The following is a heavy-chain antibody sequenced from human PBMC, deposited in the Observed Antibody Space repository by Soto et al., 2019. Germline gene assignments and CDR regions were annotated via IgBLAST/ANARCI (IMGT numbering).Heavy chain of an antibody. Sequence: EVQLVESGGGLVQPGGSLRLSCAVSGFTISTNYMTWVRQGRGKGLEWVSAIYRDGTTLYADSVKGRFTISSDSSKNTLYLRMNSLGAEDTAVDYCAKAKVVGFVGPFCGLDVWGQGATVTVYS. CDR2: IYRDGTT. CDR3: AKAKVVGFVGPFCGLDV. V-gene: IGHV3-66*01. D-gene: IGHD1-26*01. J-gene: IGHJ6*02. CDR1: GFTISTNY.